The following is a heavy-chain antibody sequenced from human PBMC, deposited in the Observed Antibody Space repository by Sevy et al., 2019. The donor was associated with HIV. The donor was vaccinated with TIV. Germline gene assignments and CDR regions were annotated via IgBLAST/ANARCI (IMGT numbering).Heavy chain of an antibody. D-gene: IGHD5-12*01. CDR2: ITRNSYEAYGGTT. CDR3: SRGLATADTPEYYFDY. J-gene: IGHJ4*02. V-gene: IGHV3-49*03. CDR1: GFTFDDYA. Sequence: GGSLRLSCTTSGFTFDDYAMSWFRQAPGKGLEWVAFITRNSYEAYGGTTEYAASVKGRFIILRDDSKSIAYLQMNSLKTEDTAVYYCSRGLATADTPEYYFDYWGQGNLVTVSS.